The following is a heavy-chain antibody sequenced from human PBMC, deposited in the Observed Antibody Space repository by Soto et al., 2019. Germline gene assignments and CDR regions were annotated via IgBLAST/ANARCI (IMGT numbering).Heavy chain of an antibody. CDR2: IYYSGST. CDR1: GGSISSYY. D-gene: IGHD5-18*01. V-gene: IGHV4-59*08. CDR3: ARRGSPRGYSYGYDY. Sequence: SETLSLTCTVSGGSISSYYWSWIRQPPGKGLEWIGYIYYSGSTNYNPSLKSQVTISVDTPKNQFSQKLGSVTSADTAVYYCARRGSPRGYSYGYDYWGQGTLVTVSS. J-gene: IGHJ4*02.